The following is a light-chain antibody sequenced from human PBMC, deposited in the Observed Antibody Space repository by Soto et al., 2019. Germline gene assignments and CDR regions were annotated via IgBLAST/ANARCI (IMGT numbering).Light chain of an antibody. V-gene: IGKV2-30*01. J-gene: IGKJ2*01. Sequence: DVVMTQSPLSLPVTLGQPASISCRSSQSLVDSDGNTYLNWFQQRPGQSPRRLLYKVSNRDSGVPDRFSGSGSGTDFTLMISRVEAEDVGVYYCLQGTHWPPYTFGPGTKLEIK. CDR2: KVS. CDR1: QSLVDSDGNTY. CDR3: LQGTHWPPYT.